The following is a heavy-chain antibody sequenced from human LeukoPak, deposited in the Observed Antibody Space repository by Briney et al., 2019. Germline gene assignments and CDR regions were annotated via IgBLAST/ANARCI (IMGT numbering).Heavy chain of an antibody. J-gene: IGHJ6*03. CDR2: INTDGSNT. CDR3: ARDQYGSGDGYYMDV. D-gene: IGHD3-10*01. Sequence: GGSLRLSCAASGFTFSSYWMHWVRQAPGKGLVWVSRINTDGSNTNYADSVKGRFTISRDNAKNTLYLQMSSLRAEDTAVYYCARDQYGSGDGYYMDVWGKGTTVTISS. CDR1: GFTFSSYW. V-gene: IGHV3-74*01.